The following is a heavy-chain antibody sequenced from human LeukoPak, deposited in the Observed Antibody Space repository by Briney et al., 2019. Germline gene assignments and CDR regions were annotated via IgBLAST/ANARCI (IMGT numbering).Heavy chain of an antibody. Sequence: ASVKVSCKASGGTFSTYAISWVRQAPGQGLEWMGGIIPIFGTTNYAQKFQGRVTIAADESTSTAYMELSSLRSEDTAVYYCARGNSSSWEFDFWGQGTLVTVPS. CDR3: ARGNSSSWEFDF. CDR1: GGTFSTYA. V-gene: IGHV1-69*13. D-gene: IGHD6-13*01. J-gene: IGHJ4*02. CDR2: IIPIFGTT.